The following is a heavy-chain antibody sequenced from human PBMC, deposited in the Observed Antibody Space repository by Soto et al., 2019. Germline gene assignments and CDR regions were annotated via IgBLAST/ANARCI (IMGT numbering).Heavy chain of an antibody. V-gene: IGHV4-31*03. D-gene: IGHD3-16*02. CDR2: IYYSGST. CDR3: ARACYDYVWGSYRYYNWFDP. CDR1: GGSISSGGYY. J-gene: IGHJ5*02. Sequence: LSLTCTVSGGSISSGGYYWSWIRQHPGKGLEWIGYIYYSGSTYYNPSLKSRVTISVDTSKNQFSLKLSSVTAADTAVYYCARACYDYVWGSYRYYNWFDPWGQGTLVTVSS.